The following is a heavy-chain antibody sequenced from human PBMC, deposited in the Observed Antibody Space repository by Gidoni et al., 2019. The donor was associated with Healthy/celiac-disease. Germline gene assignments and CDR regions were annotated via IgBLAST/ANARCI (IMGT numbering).Heavy chain of an antibody. CDR3: ARDWGYCTNGVCYSPRYYYYYMDV. Sequence: QVQLVQSGAEVKKPGASVKVSCKASGYAFTSYGISWVRQAPGQGREWMGWISAYNGNTNYAQKLQGRVTMTTDTSTSTAYMELRSLRSDDTAVYYCARDWGYCTNGVCYSPRYYYYYMDVWGKGTTVTVSS. D-gene: IGHD2-8*01. CDR1: GYAFTSYG. CDR2: ISAYNGNT. J-gene: IGHJ6*03. V-gene: IGHV1-18*04.